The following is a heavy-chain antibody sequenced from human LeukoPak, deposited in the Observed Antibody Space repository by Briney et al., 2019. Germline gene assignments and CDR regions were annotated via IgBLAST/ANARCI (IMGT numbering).Heavy chain of an antibody. CDR2: IYNSGST. J-gene: IGHJ3*01. Sequence: SETLSLTCTVSGGSISSYYWSWVRQPPGKGLEWIGYIYNSGSTNYSPSLKSRVTISVDPSKNQFSLKLSSVTAADTAVYYCARRSRYYDSSGYYPAWGQGTMVTVSS. D-gene: IGHD3-22*01. CDR1: GGSISSYY. V-gene: IGHV4-59*12. CDR3: ARRSRYYDSSGYYPA.